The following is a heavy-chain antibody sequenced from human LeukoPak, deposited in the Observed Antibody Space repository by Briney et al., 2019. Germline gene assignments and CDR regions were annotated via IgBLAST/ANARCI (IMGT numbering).Heavy chain of an antibody. J-gene: IGHJ4*02. D-gene: IGHD3-10*01. CDR3: AKDRAMVRGVLFDY. CDR1: GFTFDDYA. CDR2: ISWNSGSI. V-gene: IGHV3-9*01. Sequence: HPGGSLRLSCAASGFTFDDYAMHWVRQAPGKGLEWVSGISWNSGSIGYADSVKGRFTISRDNAKNSLYLQMNSLRAEDTALYYCAKDRAMVRGVLFDYWGQGTLVTVSS.